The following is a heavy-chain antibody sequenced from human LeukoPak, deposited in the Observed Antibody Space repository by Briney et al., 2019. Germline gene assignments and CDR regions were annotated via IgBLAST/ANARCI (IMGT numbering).Heavy chain of an antibody. CDR1: GFTVSSNH. J-gene: IGHJ4*02. Sequence: PGGSLRLSCAASGFTVSSNHMSWVRQAPGKGLEWVSVIYSGGSTYYADSVKGRFTISRDDSKNTLYLQMNSLRAEDTAVFYCARSYSLWGYFDYWGQGTLVTVSS. CDR3: ARSYSLWGYFDY. D-gene: IGHD3-10*01. CDR2: IYSGGST. V-gene: IGHV3-53*01.